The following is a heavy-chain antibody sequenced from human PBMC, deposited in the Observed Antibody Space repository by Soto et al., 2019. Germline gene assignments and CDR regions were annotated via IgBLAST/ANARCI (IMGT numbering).Heavy chain of an antibody. CDR1: GFTFSSFA. CDR2: ISNNGGTT. CDR3: ARALDFWSAYFDY. Sequence: GGSLRLSCSASGFTFSSFAMHWVRQAPGKGLEYVSVISNNGGTTYYADSVKGRFTISRDNSKNTLYLQMNSLRTEDTAVYYCARALDFWSAYFDYWGQGSLVTVSS. J-gene: IGHJ4*02. V-gene: IGHV3-64*04. D-gene: IGHD3-3*01.